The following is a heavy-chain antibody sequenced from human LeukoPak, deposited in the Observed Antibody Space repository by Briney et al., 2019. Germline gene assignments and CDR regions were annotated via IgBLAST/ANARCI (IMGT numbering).Heavy chain of an antibody. CDR1: GASFSTNY. CDR3: ARYYDFWSGYYMGGGANWFDP. D-gene: IGHD3-3*01. V-gene: IGHV4-59*08. CDR2: VFDSGST. Sequence: SETLSLTCSVSGASFSTNYWSWIRQPPGRGLELIGYVFDSGSTNYNPSLPSRVTISVATSTKQFSLKLSSVTAADTAVYYCARYYDFWSGYYMGGGANWFDPWGQGTLVTVSS. J-gene: IGHJ5*02.